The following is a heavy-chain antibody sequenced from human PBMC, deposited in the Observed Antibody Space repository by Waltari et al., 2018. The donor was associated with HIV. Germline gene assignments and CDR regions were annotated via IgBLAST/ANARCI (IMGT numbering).Heavy chain of an antibody. CDR3: ARSAQQLSAWKLGLFDY. J-gene: IGHJ4*02. Sequence: QVQLQESGPGLVKPSETLSLTCTVPGGSISSYYWSWIRQPPGKGLEWIGYIYYSGSTNYNPALKSRVTISVDTSKNQFSLKLSSVTAADTAVYYCARSAQQLSAWKLGLFDYWGQGTLVTVSS. D-gene: IGHD6-13*01. CDR2: IYYSGST. CDR1: GGSISSYY. V-gene: IGHV4-59*01.